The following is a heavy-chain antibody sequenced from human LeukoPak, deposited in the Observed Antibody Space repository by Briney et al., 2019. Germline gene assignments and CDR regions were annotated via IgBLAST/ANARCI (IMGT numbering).Heavy chain of an antibody. D-gene: IGHD2-8*01. CDR1: GYTFTGYY. CDR2: INPNSGGT. Sequence: ASVKVSCKASGYTFTGYYMQWVRQAPGQGLEWMGWINPNSGGTNYAQKFQGRVTMTRDTSISTAYMELSRLRSDDTAVYYCARVRKGVYYFDYWGQGTLVTVSS. CDR3: ARVRKGVYYFDY. J-gene: IGHJ4*02. V-gene: IGHV1-2*02.